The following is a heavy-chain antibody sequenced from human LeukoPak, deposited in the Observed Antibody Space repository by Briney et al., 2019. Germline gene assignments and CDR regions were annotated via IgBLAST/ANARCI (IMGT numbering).Heavy chain of an antibody. CDR1: GFTFSSYS. Sequence: PGGSLRLSCAASGFTFSSYSMNWVRQAPGKGLEWVSSISSSSSYTYYADSVKGRFTISRDNAKNSLYLQMNSLRAEDTAVYYCARDLEISGSYNFDYWGQGTLVTVSS. CDR3: ARDLEISGSYNFDY. CDR2: ISSSSSYT. D-gene: IGHD1-26*01. J-gene: IGHJ4*02. V-gene: IGHV3-21*01.